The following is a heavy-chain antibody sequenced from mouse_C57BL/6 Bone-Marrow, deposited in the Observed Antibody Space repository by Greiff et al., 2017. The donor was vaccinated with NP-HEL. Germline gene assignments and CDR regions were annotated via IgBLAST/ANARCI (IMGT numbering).Heavy chain of an antibody. V-gene: IGHV1-22*01. CDR1: GYTFTDYN. CDR2: INPNNGGT. CDR3: ARDYYALRAWFAY. D-gene: IGHD1-1*01. J-gene: IGHJ3*01. Sequence: VHVKQSGPELVKPGASVKMSCKASGYTFTDYNMHWVKQSHGKSLEWIGYINPNNGGTSYNQKFKGKATLTVNKSSSTAYMELRSLTSEDSAVYYCARDYYALRAWFAYWGQGTLVTVSA.